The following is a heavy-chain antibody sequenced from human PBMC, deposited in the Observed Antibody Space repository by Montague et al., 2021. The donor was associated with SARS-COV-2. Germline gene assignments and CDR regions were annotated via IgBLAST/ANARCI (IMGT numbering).Heavy chain of an antibody. CDR1: GLTVRTNY. CDR3: AREAGGDRGVLGPLLYHGMDV. CDR2: MFRGGAS. J-gene: IGHJ6*02. Sequence: SLRLSCAAAGLTVRTNYMSWVRQAPGKRLEWVSLMFRGGASYYADSVTGRFIISRDDSKNTLYLQMNSLRDEDTAVYYCAREAGGDRGVLGPLLYHGMDVWGQGTTVSVS. V-gene: IGHV3-66*02. D-gene: IGHD3-10*01.